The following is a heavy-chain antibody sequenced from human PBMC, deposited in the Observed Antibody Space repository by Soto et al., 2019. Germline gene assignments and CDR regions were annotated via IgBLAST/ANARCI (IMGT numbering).Heavy chain of an antibody. CDR1: GFTFSSYG. J-gene: IGHJ3*02. CDR2: ISYDGSNK. D-gene: IGHD3-9*01. Sequence: GGSLRLSCAASGFTFSSYGMHWVRQAPGKGLEWVAVISYDGSNKYYADSVKGRFTISRDNSKNTLYLQMNSLRAEDTAVYYCAKEKGYDILTGYYNGDAFDIWGQGTMVTVSS. V-gene: IGHV3-30*18. CDR3: AKEKGYDILTGYYNGDAFDI.